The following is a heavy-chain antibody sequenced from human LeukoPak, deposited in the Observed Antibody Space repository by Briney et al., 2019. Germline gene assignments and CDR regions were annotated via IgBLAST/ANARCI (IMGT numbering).Heavy chain of an antibody. D-gene: IGHD4-17*01. V-gene: IGHV1-8*01. Sequence: ASVKVSCKASGYTFTSYDINWVRQATGQGLEWMGWMNPNSGNTGYAQKFQGGVTMTRNTSISTAYMELSSLRSEDTAVYYCARGHDYGDYLDYWGQGTLVTVSS. CDR2: MNPNSGNT. CDR1: GYTFTSYD. CDR3: ARGHDYGDYLDY. J-gene: IGHJ4*02.